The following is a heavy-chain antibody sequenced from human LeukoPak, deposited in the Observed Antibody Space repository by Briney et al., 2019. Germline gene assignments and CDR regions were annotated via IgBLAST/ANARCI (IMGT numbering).Heavy chain of an antibody. CDR2: ISGSCCST. V-gene: IGHV3-23*01. CDR1: GFTFSSYA. J-gene: IGHJ4*02. Sequence: GGSLRLSCAASGFTFSSYAMSWVRQAPGKGLEGVSAISGSCCSTYYADCVKGRFTISRDNSKNTLYLQMNSLRAEDTAVYYCAKDRPNVDLVREDYFDYWGQGTLVTVSS. D-gene: IGHD4-23*01. CDR3: AKDRPNVDLVREDYFDY.